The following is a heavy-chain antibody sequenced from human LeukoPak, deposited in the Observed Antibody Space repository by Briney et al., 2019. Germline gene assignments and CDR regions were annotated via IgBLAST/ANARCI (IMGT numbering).Heavy chain of an antibody. CDR3: ATQNTMTPDF. J-gene: IGHJ4*02. V-gene: IGHV4-34*01. CDR2: INHSGST. Sequence: SETLSLTCAVYGGSFSGYYWSWIRQPPGKGLEWIGEINHSGSTNYNPSLKSRVTISVDTSKNQFSLKLSSVTAADTAIYYCATQNTMTPDFWGQGTLVTVSS. D-gene: IGHD4-17*01. CDR1: GGSFSGYY.